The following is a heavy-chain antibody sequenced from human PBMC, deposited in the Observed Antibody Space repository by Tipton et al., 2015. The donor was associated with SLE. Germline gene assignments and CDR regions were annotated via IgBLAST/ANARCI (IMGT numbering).Heavy chain of an antibody. CDR3: ARGYYYYMDV. J-gene: IGHJ6*03. Sequence: TLSLTCTVSAGSISSYYWSWIRQPPGKGLEWIGDIYYSGSTNYNPSLKRRVTISIDTSKSHFSLKVNSVTAADTAVYYCARGYYYYMDVWGKGTTVTVSS. CDR1: AGSISSYY. CDR2: IYYSGST. V-gene: IGHV4-59*01.